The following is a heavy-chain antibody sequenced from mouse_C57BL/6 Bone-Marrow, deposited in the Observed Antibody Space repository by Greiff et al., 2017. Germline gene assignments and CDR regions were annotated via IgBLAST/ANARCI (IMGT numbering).Heavy chain of an antibody. Sequence: VQLQQSGAELVKPGASVKLSCTASGFNIKDDYMHWVKQRPEQGLEWIGWIDPENGDTEYASKFQGKATITADTSSNTAYLQLSSLTSEDTAVYCGTPYYDEAYWGQGTRVTVSA. CDR2: IDPENGDT. J-gene: IGHJ3*01. CDR3: TPYYDEAY. D-gene: IGHD2-10*01. V-gene: IGHV14-4*01. CDR1: GFNIKDDY.